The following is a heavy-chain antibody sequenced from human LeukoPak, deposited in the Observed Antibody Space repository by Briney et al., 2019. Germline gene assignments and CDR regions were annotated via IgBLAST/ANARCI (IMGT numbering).Heavy chain of an antibody. Sequence: ASVKVSCKASGYTFTGYYMHWVRQAPGQGLEWMGIINPSDGSTSYAQKFQGRVTMTRDMSTSAVYMELSSLRSEDTAVYFCARSGCSGGSCFFDYWGQGTLVTVSS. J-gene: IGHJ4*02. CDR3: ARSGCSGGSCFFDY. CDR2: INPSDGST. D-gene: IGHD2-15*01. V-gene: IGHV1-46*01. CDR1: GYTFTGYY.